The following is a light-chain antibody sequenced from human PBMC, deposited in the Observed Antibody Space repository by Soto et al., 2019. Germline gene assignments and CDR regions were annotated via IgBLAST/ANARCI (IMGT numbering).Light chain of an antibody. CDR3: QQYNGFSAT. CDR1: QNINTW. J-gene: IGKJ4*01. CDR2: RGS. V-gene: IGKV1-5*03. Sequence: DIQMTQSPLTLSASVGDRVTITYRASQNINTWLAWYQQKPGRAPRLLIYRGSELESGVPSRFSGSGSGTAFTLTIDSLQPDDFATYYCQQYNGFSATFGGGTKVDI.